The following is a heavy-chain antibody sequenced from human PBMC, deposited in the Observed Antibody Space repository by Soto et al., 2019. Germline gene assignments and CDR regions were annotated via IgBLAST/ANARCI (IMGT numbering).Heavy chain of an antibody. CDR1: GFTFSSYW. J-gene: IGHJ4*02. CDR2: INPDGSST. V-gene: IGHV3-74*01. Sequence: EVQLVESGGGLVQPGGSLRLSCAASGFTFSSYWMHWVRQAPGKGLVWVSRINPDGSSTSYADSVKGRFTISRDNAKNTXXXXXXXXXXXXXXXXXXXXVAVGWYYFDYWGQGTLVTVSS. D-gene: IGHD6-13*01. CDR3: XXVAVGWYYFDY.